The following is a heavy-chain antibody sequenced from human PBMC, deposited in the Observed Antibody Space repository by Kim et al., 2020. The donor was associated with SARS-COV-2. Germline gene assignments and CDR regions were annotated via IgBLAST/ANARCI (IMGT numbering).Heavy chain of an antibody. V-gene: IGHV4-59*12. J-gene: IGHJ6*02. Sequence: SETLSLTCSVSGGSISSDYWSWSRQPPGKGLEWIGYSSYGRSTNYNPSLQSRVTISLDTSKNQFSLTLSSVTAADTAVYYCARDRGKPPKVEIRKNYYRYGMDVWGQGTTVTVSS. CDR2: SSYGRST. D-gene: IGHD1-7*01. CDR3: ARDRGKPPKVEIRKNYYRYGMDV. CDR1: GGSISSDY.